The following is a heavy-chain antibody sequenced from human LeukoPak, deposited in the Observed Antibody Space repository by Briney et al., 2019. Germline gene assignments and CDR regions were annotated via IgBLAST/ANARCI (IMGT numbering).Heavy chain of an antibody. CDR3: ARSVRSSSAVGY. Sequence: GGSLGLSCAASGFTFSDYYMSWIRQAPGKGLEWVSYISSSGSTIYYADSVKGRFTISRDNAMNSLYLQMNNLRAEDTAVYYCARSVRSSSAVGYWGQGTLVTVSS. D-gene: IGHD6-6*01. J-gene: IGHJ4*02. V-gene: IGHV3-11*01. CDR1: GFTFSDYY. CDR2: ISSSGSTI.